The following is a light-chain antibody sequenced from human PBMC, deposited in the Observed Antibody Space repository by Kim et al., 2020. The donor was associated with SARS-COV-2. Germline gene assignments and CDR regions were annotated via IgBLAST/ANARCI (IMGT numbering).Light chain of an antibody. CDR3: QSYDVDNHVV. J-gene: IGLJ3*02. CDR2: EDN. V-gene: IGLV6-57*01. CDR1: GVSNASNY. Sequence: KTVTIAGTRSGVSNASNYVQWYQQRPGSSPTTVIYEDNQRPSGVPDRFSGSIDSSSNSASLTISGLKTEDEADYYCQSYDVDNHVVFGGGTKLTVL.